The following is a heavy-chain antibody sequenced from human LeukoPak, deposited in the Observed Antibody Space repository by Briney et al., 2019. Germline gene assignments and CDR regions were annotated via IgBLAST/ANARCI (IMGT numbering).Heavy chain of an antibody. D-gene: IGHD3-10*01. CDR1: GFTFSSYA. J-gene: IGHJ6*02. V-gene: IGHV3-30-3*01. Sequence: GRSLRLSCAASGFTFSSYAMHWVRQAPGKGLEWVAVISYDGSNKYYADSVKGRFTISRDNSKNTLYLQMNSLRAEDTAVYYCAREGSGSYYTYYYYGMDVWGQGTTVTVSS. CDR2: ISYDGSNK. CDR3: AREGSGSYYTYYYYGMDV.